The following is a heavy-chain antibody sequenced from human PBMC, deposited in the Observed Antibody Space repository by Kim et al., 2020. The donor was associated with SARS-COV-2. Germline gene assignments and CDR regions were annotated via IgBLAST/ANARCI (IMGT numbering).Heavy chain of an antibody. CDR3: ARGKAGSVAMIVVVPPPFDY. V-gene: IGHV4-31*03. CDR1: GGSISSGGYY. CDR2: IYYSGST. D-gene: IGHD3-22*01. Sequence: SETLSLTCTVSGGSISSGGYYWSWIRQHPGKGLEWIGYIYYSGSTYYNPSLKSRVTISVDTSKNQFSLKLSSVTAADTAVYYCARGKAGSVAMIVVVPPPFDYWGQGTLVTVSS. J-gene: IGHJ4*02.